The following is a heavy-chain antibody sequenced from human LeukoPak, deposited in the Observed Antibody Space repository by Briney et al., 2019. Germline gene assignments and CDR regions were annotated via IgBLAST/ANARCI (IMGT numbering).Heavy chain of an antibody. Sequence: PGGSLRLSCAASGFTFSSYWMHWVRQAPGKGLEWVSRINSDGSSTSYADSAKGRFTISRDNAKNTLYLQMNSLRAEDRAVYYCARGYSYGYRIDYWGQGTLVTVSS. J-gene: IGHJ4*02. D-gene: IGHD5-18*01. CDR1: GFTFSSYW. V-gene: IGHV3-74*01. CDR3: ARGYSYGYRIDY. CDR2: INSDGSST.